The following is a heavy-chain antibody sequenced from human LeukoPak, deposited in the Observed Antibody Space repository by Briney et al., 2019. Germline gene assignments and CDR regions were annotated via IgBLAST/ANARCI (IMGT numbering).Heavy chain of an antibody. CDR2: LSYDGSNK. CDR1: GFTFNIYG. Sequence: GGSLRLSCAASGFTFNIYGMDWVGQAPGKGLEWVAVLSYDGSNKYYADSVKGRFTISRDNSKNTLYLQMNSLRAEDTAVYYCAKDKFGGGIKTGTFYYWGQGTLVTVSS. J-gene: IGHJ4*02. D-gene: IGHD3-16*01. CDR3: AKDKFGGGIKTGTFYY. V-gene: IGHV3-30*18.